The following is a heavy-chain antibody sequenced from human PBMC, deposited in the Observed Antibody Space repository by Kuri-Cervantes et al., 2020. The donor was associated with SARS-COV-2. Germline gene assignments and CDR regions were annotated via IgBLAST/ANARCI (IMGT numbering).Heavy chain of an antibody. CDR1: GGSVSSGSYY. V-gene: IGHV4-61*01. J-gene: IGHJ2*01. CDR3: ARVRYCSSTSCRLGRYFDL. Sequence: SETLSLTCTVSGGSVSSGSYYWSWIRQPPGKGLEWIGYIYYSGSTNYNPSLKSRVTISVDTSKNQFSLKLSPVTAADTAVYYCARVRYCSSTSCRLGRYFDLWGRGTLVTVSS. CDR2: IYYSGST. D-gene: IGHD2-2*01.